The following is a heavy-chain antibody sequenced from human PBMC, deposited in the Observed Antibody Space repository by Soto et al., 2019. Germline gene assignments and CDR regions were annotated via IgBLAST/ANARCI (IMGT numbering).Heavy chain of an antibody. J-gene: IGHJ6*03. CDR2: IYYSGST. V-gene: IGHV4-59*01. Sequence: SETLSLTCTVSGGSISSYYWSWIRQPPGKGLEWIGYIYYSGSTNYNPSLKSRVTISVDTSKNQFSLKLSSVTAADTAVYYCARVVYSNYDYYYYMDVWGKGTTVTVSS. CDR3: ARVVYSNYDYYYYMDV. CDR1: GGSISSYY. D-gene: IGHD4-4*01.